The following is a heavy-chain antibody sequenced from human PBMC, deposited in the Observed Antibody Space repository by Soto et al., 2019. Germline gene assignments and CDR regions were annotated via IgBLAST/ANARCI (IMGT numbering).Heavy chain of an antibody. D-gene: IGHD6-13*01. Sequence: QITLKESGPTPVAPTQTLTLTCTVSGFSLSTPGVGVGWIRQPPGKALECLALLYWDDHKSYSPSLNSRLTISRDTSKSQVVLTLTNMDPVDAAIYYCAQGNFDYSRPTVGWFDPWGQGMQVTVSS. J-gene: IGHJ5*02. V-gene: IGHV2-5*02. CDR2: LYWDDHK. CDR1: GFSLSTPGVG. CDR3: AQGNFDYSRPTVGWFDP.